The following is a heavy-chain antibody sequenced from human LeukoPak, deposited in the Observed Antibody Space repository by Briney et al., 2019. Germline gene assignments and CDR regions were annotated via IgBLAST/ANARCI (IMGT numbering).Heavy chain of an antibody. D-gene: IGHD3-3*01. CDR1: GFIFSSYG. V-gene: IGHV3-30*02. J-gene: IGHJ4*02. Sequence: PGGSLRLSCAVSGFIFSSYGIHWVRQAPGKGLEWVAFIRYDGSNKKYADSVKGRFTISRDNSKNTMFLQMNSLRAEDTAVYYCTKDTDPYDSFAFFDYWGQGALLTVSS. CDR3: TKDTDPYDSFAFFDY. CDR2: IRYDGSNK.